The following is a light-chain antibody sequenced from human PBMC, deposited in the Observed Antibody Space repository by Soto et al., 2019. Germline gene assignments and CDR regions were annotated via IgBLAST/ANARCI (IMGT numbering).Light chain of an antibody. CDR1: QSISSW. CDR2: KAS. Sequence: DIPMTQSPSTLSAFVGDRVTITCRASQSISSWLAWYQQKVGQAPKLLIYKASGLESGVPPRFSGSGSGTEFTLTISSLQPDDFATYYCQQHSSYPLTFGPGTKVDIK. CDR3: QQHSSYPLT. J-gene: IGKJ3*01. V-gene: IGKV1-5*03.